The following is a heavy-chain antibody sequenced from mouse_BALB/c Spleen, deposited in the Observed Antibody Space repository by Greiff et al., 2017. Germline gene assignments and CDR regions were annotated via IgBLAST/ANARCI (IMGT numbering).Heavy chain of an antibody. Sequence: QVQLQQSGAELVKPGASVKLSCKTSGYTFTSYWIQWVKQRPGQGLGWIGEIFPGTGTTYYNEKFKGKATLTIDTSSSTAYMQLSSLTSEDSAVYFCARGELGGFAYWGQGTLVTVSA. D-gene: IGHD4-1*01. CDR2: IFPGTGTT. V-gene: IGHV1S132*01. CDR1: GYTFTSYW. J-gene: IGHJ3*01. CDR3: ARGELGGFAY.